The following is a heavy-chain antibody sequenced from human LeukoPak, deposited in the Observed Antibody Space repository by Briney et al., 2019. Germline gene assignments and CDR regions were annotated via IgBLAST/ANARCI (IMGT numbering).Heavy chain of an antibody. CDR2: ISGSGGCT. Sequence: PGGSLRLSCAASGFTFSSYAMSWVRQAPGKGLEWVSAISGSGGCTYYADSVKGRFTISRDNSKNTLYLQMNSLRAEDTAVYYCAKSYSYGNKNHLDHWGQGTLVTVSS. V-gene: IGHV3-23*01. CDR3: AKSYSYGNKNHLDH. D-gene: IGHD5-18*01. CDR1: GFTFSSYA. J-gene: IGHJ4*02.